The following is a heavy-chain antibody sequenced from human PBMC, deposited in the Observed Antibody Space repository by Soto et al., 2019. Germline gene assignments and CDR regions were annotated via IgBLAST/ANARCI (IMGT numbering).Heavy chain of an antibody. V-gene: IGHV1-18*01. CDR2: ISGYNGNT. Sequence: QVQLVQSGAEVKKPGASVKVSCKASGYTFSNYGISWVRQGPGQGLEWRGWISGYNGNTHYEEKVQDRIKMTTDTSTSTTYLELRSLRSDDTAVYFCARDPRFGFGYSYAFAMDVWGQGTTVTVSS. CDR3: ARDPRFGFGYSYAFAMDV. D-gene: IGHD5-18*01. J-gene: IGHJ6*02. CDR1: GYTFSNYG.